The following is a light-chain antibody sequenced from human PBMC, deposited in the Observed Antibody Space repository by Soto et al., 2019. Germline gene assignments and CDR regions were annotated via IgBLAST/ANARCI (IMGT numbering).Light chain of an antibody. J-gene: IGKJ5*01. CDR3: QHYVERSPIT. Sequence: EIVLAQSPGNLSLSPGERATLSCRASQSVSYYLAWYQQKPGQAPRLLIYDASSRATGVPDRFSGSGSGTDFTLTISRLEPEDFALYYCQHYVERSPITFGQGTRLEIK. V-gene: IGKV3-20*01. CDR2: DAS. CDR1: QSVSYY.